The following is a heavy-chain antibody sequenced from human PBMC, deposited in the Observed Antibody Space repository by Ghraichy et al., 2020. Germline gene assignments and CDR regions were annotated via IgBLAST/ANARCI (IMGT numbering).Heavy chain of an antibody. CDR1: GFTVSTNY. Sequence: LSLTCAASGFTVSTNYMNWVRQAPGKGLEWVSVIYAGGDTYYADSVKGRFTISRDNSKNTLFLQMDSLRAEDTVVYYCVGDSYSSGWLGYWGQGTLVTVSS. D-gene: IGHD6-19*01. J-gene: IGHJ4*02. CDR2: IYAGGDT. CDR3: VGDSYSSGWLGY. V-gene: IGHV3-53*01.